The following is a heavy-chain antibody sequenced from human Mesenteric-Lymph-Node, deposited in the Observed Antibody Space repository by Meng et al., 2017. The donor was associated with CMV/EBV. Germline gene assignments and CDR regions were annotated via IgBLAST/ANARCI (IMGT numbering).Heavy chain of an antibody. J-gene: IGHJ3*02. Sequence: CAASGFALSSYAMSWVRQARGRGLEWVSAISGSGGSTYYADSVKGRFPISRDNSKNTLYLQMNSLRAEDTAVYYCAKKGPPRDAFDIWGQGTMVTVSS. CDR2: ISGSGGST. V-gene: IGHV3-23*01. CDR1: GFALSSYA. CDR3: AKKGPPRDAFDI.